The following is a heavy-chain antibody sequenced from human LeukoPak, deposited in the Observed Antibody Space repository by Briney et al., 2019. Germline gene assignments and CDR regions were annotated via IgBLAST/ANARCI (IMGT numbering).Heavy chain of an antibody. CDR2: IYPGDSDT. CDR3: ARHSRRGSGSFYYGMDV. D-gene: IGHD3-10*01. CDR1: GYSFTSYW. V-gene: IGHV5-51*01. Sequence: GESLKISCKGSGYSFTSYWIGWVRQMPGKGLEWMGIIYPGDSDTRYSPSFQGQVTISADKSISTAYLQWSSLKASDTAMYYCARHSRRGSGSFYYGMDVWGQGTTVTVSS. J-gene: IGHJ6*02.